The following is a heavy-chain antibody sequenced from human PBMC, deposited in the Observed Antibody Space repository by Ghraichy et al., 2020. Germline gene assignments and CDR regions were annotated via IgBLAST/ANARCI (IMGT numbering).Heavy chain of an antibody. Sequence: GESLNISCAASGFTFSSYGMHWVRQAPGKGLEWVSAIAGSSNYIYYADSVKGRFTISRDNANNSLYLQMNSLRVEDTAVYYCARDDYDCWSGHNYYYYYYMEVWGKGSTVAVSS. V-gene: IGHV3-21*01. CDR1: GFTFSSYG. CDR3: ARDDYDCWSGHNYYYYYYMEV. J-gene: IGHJ6*03. D-gene: IGHD3-3*01. CDR2: IAGSSNYI.